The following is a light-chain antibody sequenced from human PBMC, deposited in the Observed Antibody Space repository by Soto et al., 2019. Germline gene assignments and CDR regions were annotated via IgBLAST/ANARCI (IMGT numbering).Light chain of an antibody. J-gene: IGLJ2*01. CDR3: EAWDDSLNGVV. V-gene: IGLV1-44*01. Sequence: QPVLTQPPSASGTPGQRVTISCSGSSSNIGSNTVKWYQQLPGTAPKLLIYTNNQRPSGVPDRFSGSKSGASASLAISGLQSEDEADYYCEAWDDSLNGVVFGGGTKLTVL. CDR2: TNN. CDR1: SSNIGSNT.